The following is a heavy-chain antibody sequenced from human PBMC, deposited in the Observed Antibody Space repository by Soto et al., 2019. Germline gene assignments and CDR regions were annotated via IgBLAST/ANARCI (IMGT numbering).Heavy chain of an antibody. J-gene: IGHJ6*02. CDR3: ARIKLVEWFFINVDVYDMDV. CDR2: ISSDSRTI. Sequence: GGSLRLSCVASGFSLSDYAVNWVRQAPGKGLEWVSFISSDSRTIYYADSVEGRFTVSRDNARNSVSLQMDSLRDEDAAVYYCARIKLVEWFFINVDVYDMDVWGQGTPVTVPS. CDR1: GFSLSDYA. V-gene: IGHV3-48*02. D-gene: IGHD3-3*01.